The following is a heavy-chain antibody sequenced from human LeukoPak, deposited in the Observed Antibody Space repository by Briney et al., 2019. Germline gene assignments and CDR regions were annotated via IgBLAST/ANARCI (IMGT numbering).Heavy chain of an antibody. J-gene: IGHJ4*02. V-gene: IGHV1-69*13. CDR2: VIPTWGTA. CDR3: ARYCSSTSCYARGCAY. CDR1: GGTFISYA. Sequence: GASVTVSCKASGGTFISYAIIWVRQAPGQGREWVGGVIPTWGTANYPQKFQGRVTITGDESTSTAYTEVRSLRSEDTAVYYCARYCSSTSCYARGCAYWGQGNLVTVSS. D-gene: IGHD2-2*01.